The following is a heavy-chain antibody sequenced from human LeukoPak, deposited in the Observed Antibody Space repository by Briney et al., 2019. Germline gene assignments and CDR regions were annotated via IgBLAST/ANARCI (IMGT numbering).Heavy chain of an antibody. V-gene: IGHV3-21*01. CDR1: GFTFSSYN. Sequence: GGSLRLSCAASGFTFSSYNMDWVRQAPGKGLEWVSFIDSSSRYIYQADSVKGRFTISRDNAKGSVFLQMNSLRAEDTAVYYCARVGGHCTSTSCPPPDYWGQGTLVTVSS. CDR3: ARVGGHCTSTSCPPPDY. CDR2: IDSSSRYI. J-gene: IGHJ4*02. D-gene: IGHD2-2*01.